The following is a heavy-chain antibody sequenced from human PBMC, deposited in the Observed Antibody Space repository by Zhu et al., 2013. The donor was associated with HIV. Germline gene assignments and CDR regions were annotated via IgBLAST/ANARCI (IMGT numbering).Heavy chain of an antibody. J-gene: IGHJ4*02. CDR1: GLIFGDYG. D-gene: IGHD2-21*01. V-gene: IGHV3-49*04. CDR2: ISSKAYGGTT. Sequence: EVQLVESGGGLVQPGRSLRLSCTASGLIFGDYGMSWVRQAPGKGLEWVGFISSKAYGGTTEYAASVKGRFTISRDDSKNIAYLQMNSLEIEDTAVYYCNCHMVEIATTFDYWGQGTQVTVSA. CDR3: NCHMVEIATTFDY.